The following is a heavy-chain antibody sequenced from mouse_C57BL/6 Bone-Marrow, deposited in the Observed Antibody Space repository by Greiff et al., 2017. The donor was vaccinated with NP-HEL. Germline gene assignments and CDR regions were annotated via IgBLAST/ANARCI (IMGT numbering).Heavy chain of an antibody. CDR2: IYPGSGST. CDR3: ARLEIYYYGSNDY. Sequence: QVQLQQSGAELVKPGASVKMSCKASGYTFPSYWITWVKQRPGQGLEWIGDIYPGSGSTNYNEKFKSKATLTVDTSSSTAYMQLSSLTSEDSAVYYCARLEIYYYGSNDYWGQGTTLTVSS. CDR1: GYTFPSYW. D-gene: IGHD1-1*01. J-gene: IGHJ2*01. V-gene: IGHV1-55*01.